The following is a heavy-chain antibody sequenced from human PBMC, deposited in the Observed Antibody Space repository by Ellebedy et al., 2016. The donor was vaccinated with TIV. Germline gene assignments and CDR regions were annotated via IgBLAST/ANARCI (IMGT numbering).Heavy chain of an antibody. V-gene: IGHV3-23*01. J-gene: IGHJ4*02. D-gene: IGHD3-22*01. Sequence: GESLKISCAASGFTFSSCAMSWVRQAPGKGLDWVSSISGSAVKTYYADSVKGRFTISRDNSKNTLYLQMNSLRAEDTAIFYCAKHQYESSGYMFHYWGQGSLVTVSS. CDR2: ISGSAVKT. CDR3: AKHQYESSGYMFHY. CDR1: GFTFSSCA.